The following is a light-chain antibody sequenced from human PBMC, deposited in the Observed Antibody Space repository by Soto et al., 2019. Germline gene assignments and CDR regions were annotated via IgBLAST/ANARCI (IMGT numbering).Light chain of an antibody. V-gene: IGLV2-14*01. Sequence: QSVLTQPASVSGSPGRSITISCTGTSSDVGGYKYVSWYQQHPGKAPKLLIYTVNNRPSGVSNRFSGSKSGNTASLTISGLQAEDEADYYCNSYTSSSSYVFGTGTKLTVL. CDR3: NSYTSSSSYV. CDR2: TVN. J-gene: IGLJ1*01. CDR1: SSDVGGYKY.